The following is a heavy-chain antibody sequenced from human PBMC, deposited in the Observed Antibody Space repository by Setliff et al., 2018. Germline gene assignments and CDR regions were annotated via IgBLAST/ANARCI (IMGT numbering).Heavy chain of an antibody. CDR3: ARDPRGYSGFDRFRGAINS. Sequence: ASVKVSCKASGYTFTSYDINWVRQATGQGLEWMGWMNPTSGNTGYAQKFQGRVTMTTDTSTATAYKELRGLRSDDTAVYYCARDPRGYSGFDRFRGAINSWGQGTMVTVSS. CDR2: MNPTSGNT. CDR1: GYTFTSYD. D-gene: IGHD5-12*01. J-gene: IGHJ3*02. V-gene: IGHV1-8*01.